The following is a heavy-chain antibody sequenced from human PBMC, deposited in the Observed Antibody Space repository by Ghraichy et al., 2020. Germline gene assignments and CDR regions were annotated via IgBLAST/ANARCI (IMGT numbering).Heavy chain of an antibody. J-gene: IGHJ4*02. CDR3: ARGKEYGSGSYYY. CDR1: GYTFTGYY. D-gene: IGHD3-10*01. V-gene: IGHV1-2*02. Sequence: ASVKVSCKASGYTFTGYYMHWVRQAPGQGLEWMGWINPNSGGTNYAQKFQARVTMTRDTSISTAYMELSRLRSDDTAVYYCARGKEYGSGSYYYWGQGTLVTVSS. CDR2: INPNSGGT.